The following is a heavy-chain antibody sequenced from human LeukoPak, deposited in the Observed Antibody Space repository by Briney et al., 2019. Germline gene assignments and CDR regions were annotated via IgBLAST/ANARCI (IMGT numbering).Heavy chain of an antibody. V-gene: IGHV4-39*07. CDR3: ARASHQGETYFNAFDI. Sequence: PSETLSLTCSVSGGSVTSGIYHWGWIRQPPGKGLEWIGSVYFDGGTHYNPSLQSRVTISVDTSKNQFSLSLESVTAADTAIYYCARASHQGETYFNAFDIWGRGTPVTVSS. D-gene: IGHD1-26*01. CDR2: VYFDGGT. J-gene: IGHJ3*02. CDR1: GGSVTSGIYH.